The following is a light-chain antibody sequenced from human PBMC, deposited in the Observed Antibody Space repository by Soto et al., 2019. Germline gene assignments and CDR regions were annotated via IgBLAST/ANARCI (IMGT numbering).Light chain of an antibody. V-gene: IGLV4-69*01. J-gene: IGLJ3*02. CDR1: SGHSNYA. CDR2: LNSDGSH. CDR3: QTWGTGFWV. Sequence: QLVLTQSPSASASLGASVKLTCTLSSGHSNYAIAWHQQQPEKGPRYLMKLNSDGSHSKGDGIPDRFSGSSSGAERYLTISSLQSEDGADYYCQTWGTGFWVFGGGTKVTVL.